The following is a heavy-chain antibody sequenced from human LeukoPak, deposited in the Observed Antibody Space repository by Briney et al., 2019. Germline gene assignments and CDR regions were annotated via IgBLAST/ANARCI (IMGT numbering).Heavy chain of an antibody. J-gene: IGHJ4*02. D-gene: IGHD6-13*01. CDR1: GGTFSSYA. CDR3: ASSRRAAARSYFDY. CDR2: IIPIFGTA. Sequence: GASVKVSCKASGGTFSSYAISWVRQARGQGLEWMGGIIPIFGTANYAQKFQGRVTITADKSTSTAYMELSSLRSEDTAVYYCASSRRAAARSYFDYWGQGTLVTVSS. V-gene: IGHV1-69*06.